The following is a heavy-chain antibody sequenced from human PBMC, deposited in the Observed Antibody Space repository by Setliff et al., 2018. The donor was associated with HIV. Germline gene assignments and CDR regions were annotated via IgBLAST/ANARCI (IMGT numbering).Heavy chain of an antibody. CDR3: TRRRRAPGTEDLEAY. Sequence: GESLKISCKASGYTFTNYWIGWVRQMPGKGLEWIGVIYPGDYVTRYGPSFQGQVSISADASITTAYLQWTSLKASDTAMYYCTRRRRAPGTEDLEAYWGQGTLVTVSS. D-gene: IGHD1-26*01. J-gene: IGHJ4*02. CDR2: IYPGDYVT. V-gene: IGHV5-51*01. CDR1: GYTFTNYW.